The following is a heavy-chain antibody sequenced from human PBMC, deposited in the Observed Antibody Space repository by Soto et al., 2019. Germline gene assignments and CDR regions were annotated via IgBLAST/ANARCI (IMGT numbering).Heavy chain of an antibody. CDR2: VYYDGHT. J-gene: IGHJ4*02. CDR3: ARDLFGGYCLDY. V-gene: IGHV4-59*01. D-gene: IGHD5-12*01. CDR1: GGSINNNF. Sequence: PSETLSVTCTVSGGSINNNFWGWSRQPPWKGLEWIGYVYYDGHTDYNPSLESRVTIAVDTSKNQFSLRLTSVTAADTAVYYCARDLFGGYCLDYWGQGALVTVSS.